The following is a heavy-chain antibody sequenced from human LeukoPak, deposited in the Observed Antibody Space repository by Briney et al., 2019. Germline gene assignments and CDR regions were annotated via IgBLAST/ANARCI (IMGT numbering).Heavy chain of an antibody. Sequence: GRSLRLSCAASGFTFSSYGMHWVRQAPGKGLEWVAVISYDGSNKYYADSVKGGFTISRDNSKNTLYLQMNSLRAEDTAVYYCAKDRRRLLWFGESTSGGQGTLVTVSS. V-gene: IGHV3-30*18. CDR2: ISYDGSNK. D-gene: IGHD3-10*01. CDR1: GFTFSSYG. J-gene: IGHJ4*02. CDR3: AKDRRRLLWFGESTS.